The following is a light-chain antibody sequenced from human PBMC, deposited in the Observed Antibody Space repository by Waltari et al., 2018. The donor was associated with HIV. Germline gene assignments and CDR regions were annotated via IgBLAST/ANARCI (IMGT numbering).Light chain of an antibody. CDR1: RSTIGNND. Sequence: QSVLTQPPSAAGTPGQIATISGSGRRSTIGNNDVSCFMHLTGPAPKLLIYRNNKRPSGVLDRFTGSKSGTSASLAIIGLRSEDEADYYCDAWDNSLIGRVFGGGTKLTVL. CDR2: RNN. V-gene: IGLV1-47*01. CDR3: DAWDNSLIGRV. J-gene: IGLJ3*02.